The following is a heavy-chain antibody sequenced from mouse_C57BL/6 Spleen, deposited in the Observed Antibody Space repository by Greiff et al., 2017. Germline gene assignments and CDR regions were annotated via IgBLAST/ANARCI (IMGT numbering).Heavy chain of an antibody. V-gene: IGHV1-76*01. CDR2: IYPGSGNT. J-gene: IGHJ4*01. Sequence: VKLMESGAELVRPGASVKLSCKASGYTFTDYYINWVKQRPGQGLEWIARIYPGSGNTYYNEKFKGKATLTAEKSSSTAYMQLSSLTSEDSAVYFCARRVYYGYAYAMDYWGQGTSVTVSS. D-gene: IGHD2-2*01. CDR3: ARRVYYGYAYAMDY. CDR1: GYTFTDYY.